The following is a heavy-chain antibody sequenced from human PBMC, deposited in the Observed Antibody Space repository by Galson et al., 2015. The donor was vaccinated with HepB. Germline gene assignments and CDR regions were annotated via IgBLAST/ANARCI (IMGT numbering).Heavy chain of an antibody. D-gene: IGHD1-26*01. V-gene: IGHV1-18*04. CDR1: GYTLTSYG. CDR2: ISAYNGNT. J-gene: IGHJ2*01. CDR3: ARDSVSGSYSYWYFDL. Sequence: SVKVSCKASGYTLTSYGISWVRQAPGQGLEWMGWISAYNGNTNYAQKLQGRVTMTTDTSTSTAYMELRSLRSDDTAVYYCARDSVSGSYSYWYFDLWGRGTLVTVSS.